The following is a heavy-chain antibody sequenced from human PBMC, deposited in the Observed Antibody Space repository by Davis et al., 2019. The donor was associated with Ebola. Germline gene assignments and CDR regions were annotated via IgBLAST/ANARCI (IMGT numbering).Heavy chain of an antibody. CDR3: AREATTLGLGVYYGMDV. D-gene: IGHD4-17*01. CDR1: GGTFSSYA. J-gene: IGHJ6*02. V-gene: IGHV1-69*13. CDR2: IIPIFGTA. Sequence: SVKVSCKASGGTFSSYAISWVRQAPGQGLEWMGGIIPIFGTANYAQKFQGRVTITADESTSTAYMELSSLRSEDTAVYYCAREATTLGLGVYYGMDVWGQGTTVTVSS.